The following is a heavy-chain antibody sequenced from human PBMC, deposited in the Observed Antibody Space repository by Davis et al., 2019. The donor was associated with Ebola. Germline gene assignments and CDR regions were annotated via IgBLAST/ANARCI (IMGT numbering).Heavy chain of an antibody. CDR2: ITWNSGNT. D-gene: IGHD5-18*01. CDR3: VRDVGYSYGSGSNGLFDP. Sequence: GESLKISCAASGFVFDDYAMTWVRQVPKKGLEWVSTITWNSGNTNYADSVKGRFTISRDNAKNSLYLQMNSLTAEDTALYYSVRDVGYSYGSGSNGLFDPWGQGTQVTVSS. J-gene: IGHJ5*02. CDR1: GFVFDDYA. V-gene: IGHV3-20*04.